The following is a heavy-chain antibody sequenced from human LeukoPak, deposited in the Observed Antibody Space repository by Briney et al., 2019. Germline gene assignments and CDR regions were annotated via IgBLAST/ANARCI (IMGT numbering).Heavy chain of an antibody. J-gene: IGHJ5*02. D-gene: IGHD3-3*01. CDR3: ARDAGSSDFWSGYFNWFDP. Sequence: TSETLSLTCTVSGGSVSSSSYYWGWIRQPPGKGLEWIGSLYYSGSTYYNPSLKSRVTISVDTSKNQFSLKLSSVTAADTAVYYWARDAGSSDFWSGYFNWFDPWGQGTLVTVSS. V-gene: IGHV4-39*07. CDR1: GGSVSSSSYY. CDR2: LYYSGST.